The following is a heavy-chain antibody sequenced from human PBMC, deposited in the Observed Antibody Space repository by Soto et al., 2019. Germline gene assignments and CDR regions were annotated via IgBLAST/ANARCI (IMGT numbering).Heavy chain of an antibody. J-gene: IGHJ6*02. CDR1: GFTFGAYY. CDR2: IKQDGSER. CDR3: ARERRLTTPYYYYVTDV. V-gene: IGHV3-7*03. D-gene: IGHD4-4*01. Sequence: GGSLRLSGAASGFTFGAYYMTWVRQAPGKGLEWVANIKQDGSERNYVDSVKGRFTVSRDNAKNSLYLQLNSLRAEDTAMYYCARERRLTTPYYYYVTDVWGQGTMVTVSS.